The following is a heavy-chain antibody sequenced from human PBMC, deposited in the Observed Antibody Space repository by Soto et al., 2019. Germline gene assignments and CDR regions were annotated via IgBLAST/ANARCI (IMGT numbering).Heavy chain of an antibody. Sequence: PGESLKISCKGSGYRFTSYWISWVRQMPGKGLEWMGRIDPSDSYTNYSPSFQGHVTISADKSISTAYLQWSSLKASDTAMYYCARRPYHTSGYYSLAFDIWGQGTMVTVSS. V-gene: IGHV5-10-1*01. CDR2: IDPSDSYT. CDR3: ARRPYHTSGYYSLAFDI. J-gene: IGHJ3*02. D-gene: IGHD3-22*01. CDR1: GYRFTSYW.